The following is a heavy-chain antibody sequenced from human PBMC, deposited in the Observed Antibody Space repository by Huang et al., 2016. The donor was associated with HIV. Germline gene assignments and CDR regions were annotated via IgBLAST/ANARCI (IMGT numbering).Heavy chain of an antibody. CDR3: AKGSMANAFDI. J-gene: IGHJ3*02. CDR1: GFTFSSYC. Sequence: QLQLVESGGGVVQPGGSLRLSCAASGFTFSSYCIQWVRQAPGKGLEWGAIIRYDGSNKYYADSVGGQFTITRDKSTNTLYLQMNSLRAEDTAVYYCAKGSMANAFDIWGQGTMVTVSS. CDR2: IRYDGSNK. D-gene: IGHD3-10*01. V-gene: IGHV3-30*02.